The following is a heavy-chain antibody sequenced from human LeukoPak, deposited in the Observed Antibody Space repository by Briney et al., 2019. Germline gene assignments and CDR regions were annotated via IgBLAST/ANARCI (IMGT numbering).Heavy chain of an antibody. Sequence: SETLSLTCAVSGYSISSGYYWGWIRPPPGKGLEGIGSIYHSGSTYYNPSLKSRVTISVDTSKNQSSLKLSSVTAADTAVYYCARCGSGSSRNDYWGQGTLVTVSS. V-gene: IGHV4-38-2*01. J-gene: IGHJ4*02. CDR2: IYHSGST. D-gene: IGHD1-26*01. CDR3: ARCGSGSSRNDY. CDR1: GYSISSGYY.